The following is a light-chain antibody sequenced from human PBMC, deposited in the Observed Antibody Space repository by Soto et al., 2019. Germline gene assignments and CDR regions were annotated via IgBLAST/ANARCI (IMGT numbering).Light chain of an antibody. CDR3: ISYTSSGNYVV. J-gene: IGLJ2*01. CDR1: SSDVGGYNY. V-gene: IGLV2-14*01. CDR2: EVS. Sequence: QSALTQPASVSGSPGQSITISCTGTSSDVGGYNYVSWYQQHPGKAPKLMIYEVSNRPSGVSNRFSGSKSGNTASLTISGVQAEDEDDYYCISYTSSGNYVVFGGGTKLTVL.